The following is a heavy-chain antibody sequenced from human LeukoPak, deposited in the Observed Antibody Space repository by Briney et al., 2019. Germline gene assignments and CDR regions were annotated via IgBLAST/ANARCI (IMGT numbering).Heavy chain of an antibody. J-gene: IGHJ4*02. Sequence: GGSLRLSCVASGFTFDDYAMHWVRQAPGKGLEWVSGISWSGDKVGYEDSVQGRFTISRDNSKNTLFLQMNSLRAEDTAVYYCAKDSVRSSWSLDYWGQGTLVTVSS. CDR2: ISWSGDKV. CDR3: AKDSVRSSWSLDY. CDR1: GFTFDDYA. D-gene: IGHD6-13*01. V-gene: IGHV3-9*01.